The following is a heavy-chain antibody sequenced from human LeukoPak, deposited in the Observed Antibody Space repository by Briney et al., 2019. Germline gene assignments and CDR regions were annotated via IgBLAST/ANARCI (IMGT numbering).Heavy chain of an antibody. CDR2: IKTDGSIT. CDR3: ARESYDFWSGYTQTYYYYYYYMDV. CDR1: GFSFSVYW. V-gene: IGHV3-74*01. D-gene: IGHD3-3*01. J-gene: IGHJ6*03. Sequence: PGGSLRLSCAASGFSFSVYWMHWVRQAPGKGPVWVSRIKTDGSITDYADFVKGRFTISRDNAKNSLYLQMNSLRAEDTAVYYCARESYDFWSGYTQTYYYYYYYMDVWGKGTTVTVSS.